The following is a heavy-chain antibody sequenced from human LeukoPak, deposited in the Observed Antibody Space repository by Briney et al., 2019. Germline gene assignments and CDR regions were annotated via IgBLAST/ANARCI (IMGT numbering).Heavy chain of an antibody. V-gene: IGHV3-33*08. Sequence: GGSLRLSCAASGFTFSSHWMHWVRQAPGKGLEWVAVIWNDGSNKYYADSVKGRFTISRDNSKSTLYLQMNSLRAEDTAVYSCARASGPFDYWGQGTLVTVSS. CDR1: GFTFSSHW. CDR3: ARASGPFDY. D-gene: IGHD3-10*01. CDR2: IWNDGSNK. J-gene: IGHJ4*02.